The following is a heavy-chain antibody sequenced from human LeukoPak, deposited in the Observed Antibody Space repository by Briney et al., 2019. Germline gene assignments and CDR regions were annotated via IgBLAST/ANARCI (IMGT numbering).Heavy chain of an antibody. D-gene: IGHD2-2*01. CDR1: GGSISSYY. CDR2: IYTSGST. CDR3: ARHGVYCSSTSCYRPYYYYYYMDV. V-gene: IGHV4-4*07. Sequence: SETLSLTCTVSGGSISSYYWSWIRQPAGKGLEWIGRIYTSGSTNYNPSLKSRVTMSVDTSKNQFSLKLSSVTAADTAVYYCARHGVYCSSTSCYRPYYYYYYMDVWGKGTTVTVSS. J-gene: IGHJ6*03.